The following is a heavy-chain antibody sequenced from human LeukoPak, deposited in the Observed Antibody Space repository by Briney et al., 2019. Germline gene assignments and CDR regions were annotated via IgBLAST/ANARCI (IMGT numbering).Heavy chain of an antibody. D-gene: IGHD3-9*01. Sequence: YPSETLSLTCTVSGASMSDYYWSWIRQPPGKGLEWIGYIYYTGSTNYNPFLKSRVTMSVDTSKNQISLKLSSVTAADSAVYYCVRRVRYFGQNDYWGQGTLVTASS. V-gene: IGHV4-59*08. CDR1: GASMSDYY. J-gene: IGHJ4*02. CDR2: IYYTGST. CDR3: VRRVRYFGQNDY.